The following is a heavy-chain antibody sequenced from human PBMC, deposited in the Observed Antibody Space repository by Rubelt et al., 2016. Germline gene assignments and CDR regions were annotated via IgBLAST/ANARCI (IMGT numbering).Heavy chain of an antibody. J-gene: IGHJ6*02. CDR3: AGRSGSYSSIDYYYGMDV. Sequence: IGSIYYSGSTYYNPSLKSRVTISVDTSKNQFSLKLSSVTAADTAVYYCAGRSGSYSSIDYYYGMDVWGQGTTVTVSS. V-gene: IGHV4-39*01. D-gene: IGHD1-26*01. CDR2: IYYSGST.